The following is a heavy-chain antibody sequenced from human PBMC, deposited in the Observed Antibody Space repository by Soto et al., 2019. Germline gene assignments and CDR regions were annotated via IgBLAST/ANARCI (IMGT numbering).Heavy chain of an antibody. D-gene: IGHD3-10*01. V-gene: IGHV3-33*01. CDR2: IWYDGSNK. CDR3: ARGGDGNNAFDI. CDR1: GFTFSSYG. Sequence: QVQLVESGGGVVQPGRSLRLSCAASGFTFSSYGMHWVRQAPGKGLEWVAVIWYDGSNKYYADSVKGRFTISRDNSKKTLYLQMNSLRADDTAVYYCARGGDGNNAFDIWGQVTMVTVSS. J-gene: IGHJ3*02.